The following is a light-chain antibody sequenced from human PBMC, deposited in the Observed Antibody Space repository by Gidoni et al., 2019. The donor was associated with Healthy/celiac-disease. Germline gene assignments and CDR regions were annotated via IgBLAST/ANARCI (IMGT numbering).Light chain of an antibody. CDR2: YAS. J-gene: IGKJ4*01. V-gene: IGKV3-11*01. CDR3: QQRSNWPLT. Sequence: EIVLTQSPATLSLSPGERATLSCRASQSVSSYLAWYQPKPGQAPRLLIYYASNRATGIPARFSGSGSGTDFTLAISSLEPEDFAVYYGQQRSNWPLTFGGGTKVEIK. CDR1: QSVSSY.